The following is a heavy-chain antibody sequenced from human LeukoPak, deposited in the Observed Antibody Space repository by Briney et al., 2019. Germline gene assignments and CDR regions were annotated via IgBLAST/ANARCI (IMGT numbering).Heavy chain of an antibody. J-gene: IGHJ5*02. CDR1: TGSISGYY. CDR2: IYSSGST. D-gene: IGHD6-6*01. CDR3: ARSPPEYSSSSEVGWFDP. Sequence: PSETLFLTCTVSTGSISGYYWSWIRQPPGKGLEWIGYIYSSGSTSYNPSLRSRVTMSVDTSKNQFSLILKSVTAADTAVYYCARSPPEYSSSSEVGWFDPWGQGTLVTVSS. V-gene: IGHV4-4*09.